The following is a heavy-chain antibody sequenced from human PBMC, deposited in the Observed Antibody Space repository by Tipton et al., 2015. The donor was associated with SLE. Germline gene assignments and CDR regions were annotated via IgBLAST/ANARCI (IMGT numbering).Heavy chain of an antibody. V-gene: IGHV4-39*01. Sequence: TLSLTCTVSGGSISSSSYYWGWIRQPPGKGLEWIGSIYYSGSTYYNPSLKSRVTISVDTSKNQFSLKLSSVTAADTAVDYCAREWELNPNRSDAFDIWGQGTMVTVSS. CDR2: IYYSGST. CDR3: AREWELNPNRSDAFDI. D-gene: IGHD1-26*01. J-gene: IGHJ3*02. CDR1: GGSISSSSYY.